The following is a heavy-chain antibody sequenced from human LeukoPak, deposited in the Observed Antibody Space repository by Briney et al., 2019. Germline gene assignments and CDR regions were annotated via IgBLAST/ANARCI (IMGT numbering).Heavy chain of an antibody. V-gene: IGHV4-61*02. J-gene: IGHJ3*02. CDR2: IYTSGST. D-gene: IGHD3-10*01. CDR3: ANFNRGIDAFDI. Sequence: ASETLSLTCTVSGGSISSGSYYWSWIRQPAGKGLEWIGRIYTSGSTNYNPSLKSRVTISVDTSKNQFSLKLSSVTAADTAVYYCANFNRGIDAFDIWGQGTMVTVSS. CDR1: GGSISSGSYY.